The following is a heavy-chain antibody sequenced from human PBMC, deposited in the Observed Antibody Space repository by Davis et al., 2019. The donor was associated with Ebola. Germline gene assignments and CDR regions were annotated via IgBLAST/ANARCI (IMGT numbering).Heavy chain of an antibody. D-gene: IGHD3-16*01. CDR2: ISGSGGTT. Sequence: PGGSLRLSCAASGFSFSTYVMTWVRQAPGSGLEWVSTISGSGGTTYLADSVKGRFTISRDNSKNTLILQMNSLRSEDTAVYYCARYRLGGTLRPSLEFWGQGSLVTVSS. J-gene: IGHJ4*02. CDR3: ARYRLGGTLRPSLEF. V-gene: IGHV3-23*01. CDR1: GFSFSTYV.